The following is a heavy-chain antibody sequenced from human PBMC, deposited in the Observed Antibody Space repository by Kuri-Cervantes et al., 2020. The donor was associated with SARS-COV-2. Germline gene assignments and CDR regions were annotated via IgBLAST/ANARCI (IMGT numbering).Heavy chain of an antibody. J-gene: IGHJ6*03. D-gene: IGHD7-27*01. V-gene: IGHV4-39*07. CDR2: IYHSGST. Sequence: SETLSLTCTVSGGSISSYYWGWIRQPPGKGLEWIGSIYHSGSTYYNPSLKSRVTISVDRSKNQFSLKVSSVSAADTAVYYCARVSGDSRFSYYMDVWGTGTTVTVSS. CDR1: GGSISSYY. CDR3: ARVSGDSRFSYYMDV.